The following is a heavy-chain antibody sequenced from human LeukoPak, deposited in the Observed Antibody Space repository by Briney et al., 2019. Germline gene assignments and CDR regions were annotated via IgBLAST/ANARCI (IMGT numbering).Heavy chain of an antibody. CDR3: AKSLWCGDSAFDI. CDR1: GFTSAAFS. J-gene: IGHJ3*02. CDR2: ISLNSGSI. D-gene: IGHD3-10*01. Sequence: GGSRSLSCVPSGFTSAAFSMHWDRQVPGKGLEWVSGISLNSGSIGYADSVKGRFTISRNNAKNSLYLQMNSLRAEDTALYYCAKSLWCGDSAFDIWGQGTMVTVSS. V-gene: IGHV3-9*02.